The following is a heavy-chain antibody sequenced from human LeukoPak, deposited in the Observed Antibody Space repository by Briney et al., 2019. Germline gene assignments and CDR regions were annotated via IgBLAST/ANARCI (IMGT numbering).Heavy chain of an antibody. CDR3: ARVLRSFTTGTSFDY. V-gene: IGHV4-39*01. CDR1: GGSISSSSYY. D-gene: IGHD1-1*01. CDR2: IYYSGST. J-gene: IGHJ4*02. Sequence: SETLSLTCTVSGGSISSSSYYWGWIRQPPGKGLEWIGSIYYSGSTYYNPSLKSRVTISVDTSKNQFSLKLSSVTAADTAVYYCARVLRSFTTGTSFDYWGQGTLVTVSS.